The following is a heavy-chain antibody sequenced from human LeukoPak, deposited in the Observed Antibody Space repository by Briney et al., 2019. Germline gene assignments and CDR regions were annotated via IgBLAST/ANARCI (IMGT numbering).Heavy chain of an antibody. CDR1: GGTFSNYV. D-gene: IGHD3-9*01. V-gene: IGHV1-69*13. CDR2: IIPIFSTA. CDR3: ATVQEDYDVLTGYINWFDP. J-gene: IGHJ5*02. Sequence: SVKVSCKASGGTFSNYVFTWVRQAPGQGLEWMGGIIPIFSTANYAQKFQGRVTITADGSTSTAYMELSSLRSEDTAVYYCATVQEDYDVLTGYINWFDPWGQGTLVTVSS.